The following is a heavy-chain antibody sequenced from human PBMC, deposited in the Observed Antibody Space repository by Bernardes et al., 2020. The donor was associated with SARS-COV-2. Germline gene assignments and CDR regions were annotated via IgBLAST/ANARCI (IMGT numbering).Heavy chain of an antibody. CDR1: GFTFSSSW. CDR3: ARDESGYSSGFDAFDI. V-gene: IGHV3-7*03. Sequence: GGSLRLSCAASGFTFSSSWMSWVRQAPGKGLAWVANIKQDGSEKYYVDSVKGRFTISRDNAKNSLYLQMNSLRAEDTAVYYCARDESGYSSGFDAFDIWGQGTMVTVSS. CDR2: IKQDGSEK. D-gene: IGHD6-19*01. J-gene: IGHJ3*02.